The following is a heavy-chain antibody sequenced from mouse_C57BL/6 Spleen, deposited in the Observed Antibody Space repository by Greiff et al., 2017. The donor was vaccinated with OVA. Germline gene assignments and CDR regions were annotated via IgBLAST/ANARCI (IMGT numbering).Heavy chain of an antibody. Sequence: VQLQQSGAELVRPGSSVKMSCKTSGYTFTSYGINWVKQRPGQGLEWIGYIYIGNGYTEYNAKFKGKATLTSDTSSSTAYMQLSSLTSEDSAIDFGARRHYDYDEDYFDYWGQGTTLTVSS. V-gene: IGHV1-58*01. CDR3: ARRHYDYDEDYFDY. J-gene: IGHJ2*01. D-gene: IGHD2-4*01. CDR2: IYIGNGYT. CDR1: GYTFTSYG.